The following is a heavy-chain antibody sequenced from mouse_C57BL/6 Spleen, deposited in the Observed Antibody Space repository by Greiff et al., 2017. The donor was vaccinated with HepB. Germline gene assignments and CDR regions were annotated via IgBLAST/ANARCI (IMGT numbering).Heavy chain of an antibody. CDR2: INPNNGGT. Sequence: EVQLQQSGPELVKPGASVKISCKASGYTFTDYYMNWVKQSHGKSLEWIGDINPNNGGTSYNQKFKGKATLTVDKSSSTAYMELRSLTSEDSAVYYCARPTMVTRGAWFAYWGQGTLVTVSA. CDR1: GYTFTDYY. CDR3: ARPTMVTRGAWFAY. D-gene: IGHD2-9*01. J-gene: IGHJ3*01. V-gene: IGHV1-26*01.